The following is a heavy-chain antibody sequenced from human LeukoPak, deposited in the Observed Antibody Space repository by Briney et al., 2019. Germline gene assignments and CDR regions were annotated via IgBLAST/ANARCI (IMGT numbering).Heavy chain of an antibody. CDR3: AKASSSWYFGAFDI. D-gene: IGHD6-13*01. V-gene: IGHV3-9*03. CDR2: ISWNSGSI. CDR1: GFTFDDYA. Sequence: PGGSLRLSCAASGFTFDDYAMHWVRQAPGKGLEWVSGISWNSGSIGYADSVKGRFTISRDNAKNSLYLQMNSLRAEDMALYYCAKASSSWYFGAFDIWGQGTMVTVSP. J-gene: IGHJ3*02.